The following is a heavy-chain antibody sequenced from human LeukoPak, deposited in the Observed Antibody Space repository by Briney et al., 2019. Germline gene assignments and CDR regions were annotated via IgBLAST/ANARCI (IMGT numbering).Heavy chain of an antibody. CDR3: AKGPTYVYYFDY. J-gene: IGHJ4*02. V-gene: IGHV3-23*01. Sequence: GGSLRLSCAASGFTFSSYAMSWVRQAPGKGLEWVLAISGSGGSTYYADSVKGRFTISRDNSKNTLYLQMNSLRAEDTAVYYCAKGPTYVYYFDYWGQGTLVTVSS. D-gene: IGHD3-16*01. CDR1: GFTFSSYA. CDR2: ISGSGGST.